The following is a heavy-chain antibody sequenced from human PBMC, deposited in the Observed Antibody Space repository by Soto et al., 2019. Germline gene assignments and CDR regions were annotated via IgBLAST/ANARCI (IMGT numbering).Heavy chain of an antibody. CDR1: GFTFNTYT. V-gene: IGHV3-23*01. D-gene: IGHD3-9*01. CDR2: IYGDGSGT. J-gene: IGHJ4*02. CDR3: AKDRPPDGIWTVDF. Sequence: EVQLLESGGQLVQPGGSLRLSCAASGFTFNTYTMNWVRQAPGKGLEWVSGIYGDGSGTHYADSVKGRFTISRDKFKNMLYLQMNSLRSDDTAVYYCAKDRPPDGIWTVDFWGLGTLVSVSS.